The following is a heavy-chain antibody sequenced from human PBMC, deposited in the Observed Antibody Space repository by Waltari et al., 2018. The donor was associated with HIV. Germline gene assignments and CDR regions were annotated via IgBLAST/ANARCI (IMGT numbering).Heavy chain of an antibody. J-gene: IGHJ3*02. CDR1: GYTFTSYY. D-gene: IGHD6-13*01. Sequence: QVQLVQSGAAVKKPGASVKVSCKASGYTFTSYYMPWVRQAPGQGLEWMGIINPSGGSTSYAQKFQGRVTMTRDTSTSTVYMELSSLRSEDTAVYYCARERIAAAGTTLGAFDIWGQGTMVTVSS. CDR2: INPSGGST. CDR3: ARERIAAAGTTLGAFDI. V-gene: IGHV1-46*01.